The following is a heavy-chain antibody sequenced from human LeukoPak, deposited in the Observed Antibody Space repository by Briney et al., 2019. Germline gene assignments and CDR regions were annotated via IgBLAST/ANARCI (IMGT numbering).Heavy chain of an antibody. Sequence: SETLSLTCTVSGGSISSYYWSWIRQPAGKGLEWIGRIYSTGSTNYNPSLKSRVTMSVDTSKNQFSLRLRSVTAADTTVYYCARQIASAGTAGFDFWGQGALVTVSS. CDR2: IYSTGST. V-gene: IGHV4-4*07. D-gene: IGHD6-13*01. J-gene: IGHJ4*02. CDR1: GGSISSYY. CDR3: ARQIASAGTAGFDF.